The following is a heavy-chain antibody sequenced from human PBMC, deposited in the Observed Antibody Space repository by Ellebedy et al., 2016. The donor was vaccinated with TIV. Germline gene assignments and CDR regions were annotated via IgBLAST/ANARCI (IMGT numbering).Heavy chain of an antibody. V-gene: IGHV4-34*01. CDR3: ARDRGGVGATNGFDY. CDR1: GGSFSGYY. CDR2: INHSGST. D-gene: IGHD1-26*01. Sequence: MPSETLSLTCAVNGGSFSGYYWTWIRQPPGKGLEWIGEINHSGSTHYKPSLKSRVTLSVDSSKNHFSMKLSSMTAADTAVYYCARDRGGVGATNGFDYWGQGTLVTVSS. J-gene: IGHJ4*02.